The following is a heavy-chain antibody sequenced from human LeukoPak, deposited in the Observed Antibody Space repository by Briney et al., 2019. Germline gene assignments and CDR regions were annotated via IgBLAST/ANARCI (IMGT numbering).Heavy chain of an antibody. CDR2: INHSGST. Sequence: SETLSLTCAVYGGSFSGYHWSWIRQPPGKRLEWIGEINHSGSTNYNPSLKSRVTISVDTSKNQFSLKLSSVTAADTAVYYCARMVGYYAIYFDYWGQGTLVTVSS. CDR3: ARMVGYYAIYFDY. CDR1: GGSFSGYH. D-gene: IGHD3-10*01. V-gene: IGHV4-34*01. J-gene: IGHJ4*02.